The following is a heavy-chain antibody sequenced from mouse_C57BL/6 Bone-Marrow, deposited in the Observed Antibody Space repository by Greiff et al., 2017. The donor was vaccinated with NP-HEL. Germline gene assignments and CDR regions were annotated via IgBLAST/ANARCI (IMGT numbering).Heavy chain of an antibody. CDR2: INPNNGGT. J-gene: IGHJ4*01. CDR3: ARATYYDYDGAMDY. V-gene: IGHV1-26*01. Sequence: VQPQQSGPELVKPGASVKISCKASGYTFTDYYMNWVKQSHGKSLEWIGDINPNNGGTSYNQKFKGKATLTVDKSSSTAYMELRSLTSEDSAVYYCARATYYDYDGAMDYWGQGTSVTVSS. D-gene: IGHD2-4*01. CDR1: GYTFTDYY.